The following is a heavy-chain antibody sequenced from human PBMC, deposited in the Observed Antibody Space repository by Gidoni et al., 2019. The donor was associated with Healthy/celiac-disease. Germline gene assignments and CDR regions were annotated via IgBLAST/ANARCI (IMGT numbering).Heavy chain of an antibody. D-gene: IGHD3-22*01. Sequence: EVQLVESGGGLVKPGGSLRLSDDASGFTCSRYSMNWVRQAPGKWRGWFSSISSSSSYIYYADSVKGRFTISRDNAKNSLYLQMNSLRAEDTAVYYCARGLPPGVMIVVVIGYWGQGTLVTVSS. CDR3: ARGLPPGVMIVVVIGY. V-gene: IGHV3-21*01. CDR2: ISSSSSYI. J-gene: IGHJ4*02. CDR1: GFTCSRYS.